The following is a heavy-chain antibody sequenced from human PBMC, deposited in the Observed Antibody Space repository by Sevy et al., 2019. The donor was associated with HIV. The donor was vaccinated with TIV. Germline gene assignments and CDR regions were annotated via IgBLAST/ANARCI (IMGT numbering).Heavy chain of an antibody. CDR1: GYTFTSYG. V-gene: IGHV1-18*04. J-gene: IGHJ4*02. CDR3: ASGTLGIAVAGLDY. CDR2: ISAYNGNT. Sequence: ASVEVSCKASGYTFTSYGISWVRQAPGQGLEWMGWISAYNGNTNYAQKLQGRVTMTTDTSTSTAYMELRSLRSDDTAVYYCASGTLGIAVAGLDYWGQGILVTVSS. D-gene: IGHD6-19*01.